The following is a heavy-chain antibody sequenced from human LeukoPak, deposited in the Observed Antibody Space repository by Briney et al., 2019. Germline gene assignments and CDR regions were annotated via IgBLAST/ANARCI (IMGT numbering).Heavy chain of an antibody. V-gene: IGHV3-23*01. D-gene: IGHD3-3*01. J-gene: IGHJ5*02. CDR3: AKDKGLRFLEWSLGGDWFDP. CDR1: GFTFSSYA. CDR2: ISGSGGST. Sequence: GGSLRLSCAASGFTFSSYAMSWVRQAPGKGLEWVSAISGSGGSTYYADSVKGQFTISRDNSKNTLYLQMNSLRAEDTAVYYCAKDKGLRFLEWSLGGDWFDPWGQGTLVTVSS.